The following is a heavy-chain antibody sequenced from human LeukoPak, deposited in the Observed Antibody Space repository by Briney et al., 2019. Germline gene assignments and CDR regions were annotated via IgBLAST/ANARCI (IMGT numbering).Heavy chain of an antibody. Sequence: PGGSLRLSCAASGFTFSDYYMSWIRQAPGKGLEWVSYISSSGSTIYYADSVKGRFTISRDNAKNSLYLQMHSLRAEDTAVYYCARDGLGCSSTSCPSPFDYWGQGTLVTVSS. CDR3: ARDGLGCSSTSCPSPFDY. D-gene: IGHD2-2*01. V-gene: IGHV3-11*04. CDR1: GFTFSDYY. J-gene: IGHJ4*02. CDR2: ISSSGSTI.